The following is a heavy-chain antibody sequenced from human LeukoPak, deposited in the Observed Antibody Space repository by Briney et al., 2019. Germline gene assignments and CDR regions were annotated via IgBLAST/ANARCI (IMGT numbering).Heavy chain of an antibody. CDR2: MNPNSGNT. CDR3: AIYVLGDARRAAGSAPSFDY. Sequence: ASVKVSCKASGYTFTSYDINWVRQATGQGLEWMGWMNPNSGNTGYAQKFQGRVTMTRNTSISTAYMELSSLRSEDMAVYYCAIYVLGDARRAAGSAPSFDYWGQGTLVTVSS. J-gene: IGHJ4*02. V-gene: IGHV1-8*01. D-gene: IGHD6-13*01. CDR1: GYTFTSYD.